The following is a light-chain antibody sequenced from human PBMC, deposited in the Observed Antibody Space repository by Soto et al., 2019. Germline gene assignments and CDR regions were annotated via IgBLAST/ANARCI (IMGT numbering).Light chain of an antibody. V-gene: IGKV1-27*01. J-gene: IGKJ5*01. Sequence: DFQMTQSPSSLSASVGDTVPLTCRASQGFTNYLAWYQQKPGKAPKLLIYAASTLQSGVPPRFSGSGSGTHFTLTISSLQPEDAATYYCQKYNTAPYTFGQGTRLEIK. CDR1: QGFTNY. CDR3: QKYNTAPYT. CDR2: AAS.